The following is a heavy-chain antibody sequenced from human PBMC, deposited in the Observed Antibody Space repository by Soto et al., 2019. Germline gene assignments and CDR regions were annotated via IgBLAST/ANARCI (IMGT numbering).Heavy chain of an antibody. J-gene: IGHJ4*02. Sequence: GGSLRLSCEASGFALSPYWMSWVRQAPGRGLEWVANINQDGSVKHYVDSVRGRFTVSRDNAKNSLFLQMNSLSAEDTAVYFCARLTEAVTTFVYWGQGTPVTVSS. D-gene: IGHD1-1*01. V-gene: IGHV3-7*03. CDR1: GFALSPYW. CDR2: INQDGSVK. CDR3: ARLTEAVTTFVY.